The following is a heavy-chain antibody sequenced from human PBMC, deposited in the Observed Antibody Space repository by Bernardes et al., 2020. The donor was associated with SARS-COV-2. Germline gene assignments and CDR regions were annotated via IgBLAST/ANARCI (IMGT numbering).Heavy chain of an antibody. Sequence: SETLSLTCAVSGGSIRTSNWWTWVRPPPGKGLEWIREMHPSGSTNYNASLKSRLSISVDQSENQFSMQLRSVTAADTSVYFCARGGEYGVSGHGDYLYYWGQGTLVTVSS. J-gene: IGHJ4*02. CDR3: ARGGEYGVSGHGDYLYY. CDR1: GGSIRTSNW. D-gene: IGHD2-8*01. CDR2: MHPSGST. V-gene: IGHV4-4*02.